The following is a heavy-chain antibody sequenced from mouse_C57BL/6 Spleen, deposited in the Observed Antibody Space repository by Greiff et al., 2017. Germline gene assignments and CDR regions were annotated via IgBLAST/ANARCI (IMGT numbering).Heavy chain of an antibody. D-gene: IGHD1-1*01. V-gene: IGHV1-69*01. CDR2: IDPSDSYT. CDR1: GYTFTSYW. J-gene: IGHJ4*01. Sequence: QVQLQQPGAELVMPGASVKLSCKASGYTFTSYWMHWVKQRPGQGLEWIGEIDPSDSYTNYNQKFKGKSTLTVDKSSSTAYMQLSSLTSEDSAVYYCARRDYGSRYAMDYWGQGTSVTVSS. CDR3: ARRDYGSRYAMDY.